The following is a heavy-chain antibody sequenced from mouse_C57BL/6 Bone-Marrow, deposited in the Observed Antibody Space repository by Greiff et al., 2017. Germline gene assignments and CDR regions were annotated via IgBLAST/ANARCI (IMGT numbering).Heavy chain of an antibody. CDR1: GYTFTDYY. Sequence: VQLQQSGPELVKPGASVKISCKASGYTFTDYYMNWVKQSHGKSLEWIGDINPNNGGTSYNQKLKGQATLTVDKSYSTAYMALRSLTSADSAVYYVARDYYGGSCYFDYWGQGTILTVSS. CDR2: INPNNGGT. D-gene: IGHD1-1*01. V-gene: IGHV1-26*01. J-gene: IGHJ2*01. CDR3: ARDYYGGSCYFDY.